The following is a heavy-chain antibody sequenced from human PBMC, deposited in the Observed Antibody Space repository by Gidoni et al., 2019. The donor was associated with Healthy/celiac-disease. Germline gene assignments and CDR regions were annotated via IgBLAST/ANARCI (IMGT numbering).Heavy chain of an antibody. CDR2: INPSGGST. CDR3: ARERVEAYYYDSSGNDAFDI. J-gene: IGHJ3*02. V-gene: IGHV1-46*01. D-gene: IGHD3-22*01. Sequence: QVQLVQSGAEVKKPGASVKVSCKASGYTFTSYYMHWGRQAPGQGLEWMGIINPSGGSTSYAQKFQGRVTMTRDTSTSTVYMELSSLRSEDTAVYYCARERVEAYYYDSSGNDAFDIWGQGTMVTVSS. CDR1: GYTFTSYY.